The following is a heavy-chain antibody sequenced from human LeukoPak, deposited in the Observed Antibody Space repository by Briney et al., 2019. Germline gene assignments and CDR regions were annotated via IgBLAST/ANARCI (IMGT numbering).Heavy chain of an antibody. D-gene: IGHD3-16*02. CDR3: ARHVVHWYFDL. CDR2: IYPGDSDT. Sequence: GESLKISCKGSEYSFISYWIGWVRQMPGKGLEWMGIIYPGDSDTRYSPSFQGQVTISVDKSIRTAYLEWRSLKASDTAVYYCARHVVHWYFDLWGRGTLVTVSS. J-gene: IGHJ2*01. V-gene: IGHV5-51*01. CDR1: EYSFISYW.